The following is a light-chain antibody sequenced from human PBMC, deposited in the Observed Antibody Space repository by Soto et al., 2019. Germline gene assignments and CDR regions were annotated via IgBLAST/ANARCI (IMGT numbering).Light chain of an antibody. Sequence: DIQLTQSPSLLSASIGDRVTITCRASHDISTFLAWYQQKPGKAPKLLIYEASSLESGVPSRFRGSGSGTEFTLTISSLQPEDFASYYCQQYNIYPRTFGQGTKVEIK. J-gene: IGKJ1*01. V-gene: IGKV1-5*03. CDR2: EAS. CDR1: HDISTF. CDR3: QQYNIYPRT.